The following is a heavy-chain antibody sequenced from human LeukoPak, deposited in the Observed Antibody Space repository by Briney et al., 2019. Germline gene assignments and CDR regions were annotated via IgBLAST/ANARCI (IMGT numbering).Heavy chain of an antibody. CDR2: INPNSGGT. V-gene: IGHV1-2*02. Sequence: ASVKVSCKASGYTFTGYYMHWVRQASGQGLEWMGWINPNSGGTNYAQKFQGRVTMTRDTSISTAYMELSRLRSDDTAVYYCARAVEQQGYCSSTSCLPFDYWGQGTLVTVSS. D-gene: IGHD2-2*01. CDR1: GYTFTGYY. CDR3: ARAVEQQGYCSSTSCLPFDY. J-gene: IGHJ4*02.